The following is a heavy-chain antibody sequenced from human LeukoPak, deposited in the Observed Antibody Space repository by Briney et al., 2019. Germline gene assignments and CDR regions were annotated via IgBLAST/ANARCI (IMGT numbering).Heavy chain of an antibody. D-gene: IGHD6-19*01. J-gene: IGHJ3*02. Sequence: SETLSLTCTVSGYSISSGYYWGWIRQPPGKGLEWIGSIYHSGSTYYNPSLKSRVTISVDTSKNQFSLKLSSVTAADTAVYYCASALSSGPKRDAFDIWGQGTMVTVSS. CDR1: GYSISSGYY. CDR3: ASALSSGPKRDAFDI. CDR2: IYHSGST. V-gene: IGHV4-38-2*02.